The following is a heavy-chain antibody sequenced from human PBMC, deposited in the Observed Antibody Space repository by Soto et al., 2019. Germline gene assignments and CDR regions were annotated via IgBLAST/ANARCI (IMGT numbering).Heavy chain of an antibody. CDR2: ISAYNGNT. CDR1: GYTFTSYG. Sequence: ASVKVSCKASGYTFTSYGISWVRQAPGQGLEWKGWISAYNGNTNYAQKLQGRVTMTTDTSTSTAYMELRSLRSDDTAVYYCARGPDIVVVPAASLPHYWGQGTLVTVSS. D-gene: IGHD2-2*01. J-gene: IGHJ4*02. CDR3: ARGPDIVVVPAASLPHY. V-gene: IGHV1-18*01.